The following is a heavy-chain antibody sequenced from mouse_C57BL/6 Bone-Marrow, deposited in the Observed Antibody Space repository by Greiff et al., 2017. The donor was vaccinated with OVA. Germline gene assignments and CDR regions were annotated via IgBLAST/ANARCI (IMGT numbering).Heavy chain of an antibody. CDR2: IYPGSGST. CDR3: ARTTVVARYFDV. Sequence: QVQLQQPGAELVKPGASVKMSCKASGYTFTSYWITWVKQRPGQGLEWIADIYPGSGSTNYNEKFKSKATLTVDTSSSTAYMQLSSLTSEDSAVYYCARTTVVARYFDVWGTGTTVTVSS. J-gene: IGHJ1*03. V-gene: IGHV1-55*01. D-gene: IGHD1-1*01. CDR1: GYTFTSYW.